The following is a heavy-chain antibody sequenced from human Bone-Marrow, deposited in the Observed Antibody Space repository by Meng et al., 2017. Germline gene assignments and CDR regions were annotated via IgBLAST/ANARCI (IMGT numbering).Heavy chain of an antibody. J-gene: IGHJ4*02. D-gene: IGHD6-13*01. CDR1: GYTFPDYW. Sequence: SVTVSCKASGYTFPDYWLHWVRRAPGQGLEWMGRINPKSGDTHYAQRFQGRVTMTGDTSISTAYMELSGLRSDDTAMYYCARDEDISAAGKLFGDYWGQGTLVTVSS. CDR2: INPKSGDT. V-gene: IGHV1-2*06. CDR3: ARDEDISAAGKLFGDY.